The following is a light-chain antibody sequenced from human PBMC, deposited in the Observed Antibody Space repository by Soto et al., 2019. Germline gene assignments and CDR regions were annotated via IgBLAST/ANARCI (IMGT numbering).Light chain of an antibody. CDR2: TTS. CDR1: QSLSGY. V-gene: IGKV3-20*01. Sequence: DIVLTQSPGTLSLSPGERASLSCRASQSLSGYLAWYQQRPGQAPRLLIYTTSNRATDIPDRFSGSGSGTDFTLTIRRLEPEDFAVYYCQQYGSSPWTFGQGTKVEIK. CDR3: QQYGSSPWT. J-gene: IGKJ1*01.